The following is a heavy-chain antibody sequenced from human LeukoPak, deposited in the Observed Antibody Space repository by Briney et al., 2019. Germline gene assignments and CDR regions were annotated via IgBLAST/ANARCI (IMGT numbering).Heavy chain of an antibody. CDR1: GFSLNTSGMR. CDR2: IDWDDDK. CDR3: ARMGYCSGGSCYSHYYYYMDV. V-gene: IGHV2-70*04. J-gene: IGHJ6*03. D-gene: IGHD2-15*01. Sequence: ESGPTLVNPTQTLTLTCTFSGFSLNTSGMRVSWIRQPPGKALEWLARIDWDDDKFYSTSLKTRLTISKDTSKNQVVLTMTNMDPVDAATYCCARMGYCSGGSCYSHYYYYMDVWGKGTTVTVSS.